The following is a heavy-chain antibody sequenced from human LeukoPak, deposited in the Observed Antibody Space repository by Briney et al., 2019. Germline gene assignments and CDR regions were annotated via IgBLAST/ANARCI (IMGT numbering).Heavy chain of an antibody. Sequence: GRSLRLSCVASGFTFSSYGMHWVRQAPGKGLEWVAVIWYDGSNKYYADSVKGRFTISRDNSKNTLYLQMNSLRAEDTAVYYCARDRVAVAGTAWFDPWGQGTLVTVSS. V-gene: IGHV3-33*01. CDR2: IWYDGSNK. D-gene: IGHD6-19*01. CDR1: GFTFSSYG. CDR3: ARDRVAVAGTAWFDP. J-gene: IGHJ5*02.